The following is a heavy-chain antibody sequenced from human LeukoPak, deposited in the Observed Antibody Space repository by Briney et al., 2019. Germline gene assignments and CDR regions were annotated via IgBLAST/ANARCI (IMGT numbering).Heavy chain of an antibody. CDR2: IWYDGSNK. J-gene: IGHJ4*02. D-gene: IGHD3-22*01. V-gene: IGHV3-33*08. CDR3: ARGLERGMIVVDLPFDY. CDR1: GFTFSSYG. Sequence: TGGSLRLSCAASGFTFSSYGMHWVRQAPGKGLEGVAVIWYDGSNKYYADSVKGRFTISRDNSKNTLYLQMNSLRAEDTAVYYCARGLERGMIVVDLPFDYWGQGTLVTVSS.